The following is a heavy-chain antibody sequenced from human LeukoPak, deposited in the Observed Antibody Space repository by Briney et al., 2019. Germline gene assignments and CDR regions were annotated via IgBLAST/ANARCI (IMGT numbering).Heavy chain of an antibody. CDR1: GFTFSDYG. J-gene: IGHJ5*02. V-gene: IGHV3-30*02. CDR3: AKGGRSRHNWFDP. D-gene: IGHD1-26*01. CDR2: IRNDGSND. Sequence: GGSLRLSCAASGFTFSDYGMHWVRQAPGKGLEWVAFIRNDGSNDYYPDSVKGRFTISRDNSRNTLYLQMNSLRAEDTAFYYCAKGGRSRHNWFDPWGQGTRVTVSS.